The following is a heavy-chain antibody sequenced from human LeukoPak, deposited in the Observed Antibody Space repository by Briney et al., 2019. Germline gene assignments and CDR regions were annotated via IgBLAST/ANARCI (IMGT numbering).Heavy chain of an antibody. D-gene: IGHD3-10*01. V-gene: IGHV1-8*03. J-gene: IGHJ6*03. CDR1: GYTFTGYS. Sequence: GASVKVSCKASGYTFTGYSIYWVRQTPGQKLEWMGWMNPNSGNTGYAQKFQGRATITRNTPISTAYMELSSLRSEDTAVYYCARGKRVRGVTFYYYYYYMDVWGKGTTVTVSS. CDR3: ARGKRVRGVTFYYYYYYMDV. CDR2: MNPNSGNT.